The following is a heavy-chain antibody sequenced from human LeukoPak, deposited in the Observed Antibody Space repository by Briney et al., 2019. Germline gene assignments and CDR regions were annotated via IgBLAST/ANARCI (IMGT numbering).Heavy chain of an antibody. D-gene: IGHD5-18*01. CDR3: ARGLWTQPGLVPFNY. CDR1: GDSIISYY. Sequence: PSETLSLTCSVSGDSIISYYWNWLRQSPRKGLEWIGNIHHFGRTEYNSSLRSRVTMFLDSSKNQFSLKLTSVTPTDTAVYYCARGLWTQPGLVPFNYWGQGILVTVSS. J-gene: IGHJ4*02. V-gene: IGHV4-59*01. CDR2: IHHFGRT.